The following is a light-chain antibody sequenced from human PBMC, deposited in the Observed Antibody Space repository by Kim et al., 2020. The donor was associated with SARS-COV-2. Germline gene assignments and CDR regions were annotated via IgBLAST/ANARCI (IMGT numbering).Light chain of an antibody. V-gene: IGLV3-1*01. CDR2: QDS. J-gene: IGLJ2*01. Sequence: SYELTQPPSVSVSPGQTASITCSGDKLGEKYACWHQQKPGQSPVLVIYQDSKRPSGIPERFSGSNSGNTATLTISGTQAMDEADYYCQAWDTTTVVFGGGTQLTVL. CDR3: QAWDTTTVV. CDR1: KLGEKY.